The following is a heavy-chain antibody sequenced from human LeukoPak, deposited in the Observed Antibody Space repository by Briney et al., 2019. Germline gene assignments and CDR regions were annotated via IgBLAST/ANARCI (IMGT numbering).Heavy chain of an antibody. CDR2: ISYDGSNE. CDR1: GFTFSSYV. V-gene: IGHV3-30*04. CDR3: AISRGGSSGYFDY. Sequence: GGSLRLSCAASGFTFSSYVMHWVRQAPGKGLEWVAIISYDGSNEYYADSVKGRFTISRDNSKNTLYLQMNSLRAEDTAVYYCAISRGGSSGYFDYWGQGTLVTVSS. J-gene: IGHJ4*02. D-gene: IGHD3-22*01.